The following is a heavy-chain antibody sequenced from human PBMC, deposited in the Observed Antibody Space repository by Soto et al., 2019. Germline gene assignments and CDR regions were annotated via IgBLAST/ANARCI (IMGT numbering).Heavy chain of an antibody. D-gene: IGHD3-16*01. V-gene: IGHV4-39*01. CDR3: ARHKKGLFGTMITFGGYFDY. J-gene: IGHJ4*02. Sequence: PSETLSLTCTVSGGSISSSSYYWGWIRQPPGKGLEWIGSIYYSGSTYYNPSLKSRVTISVDTSKNQFSLKLSSVTAVDTAVYYCARHKKGLFGTMITFGGYFDYWGQGTLVTVSS. CDR2: IYYSGST. CDR1: GGSISSSSYY.